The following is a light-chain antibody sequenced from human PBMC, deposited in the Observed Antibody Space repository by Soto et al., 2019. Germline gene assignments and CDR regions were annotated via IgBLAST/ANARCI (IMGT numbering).Light chain of an antibody. CDR2: DAS. J-gene: IGKJ1*01. CDR3: QQRSTWPRT. Sequence: EIVLTQSPATLSLSPGERATLSCRASQSVSSYLAWYQQKPGQAPRLLIYDASNRATGIPARFRGSGPGTDFPLTISSLEPEDCAVYYCQQRSTWPRTFGQGTKVEIK. V-gene: IGKV3-11*01. CDR1: QSVSSY.